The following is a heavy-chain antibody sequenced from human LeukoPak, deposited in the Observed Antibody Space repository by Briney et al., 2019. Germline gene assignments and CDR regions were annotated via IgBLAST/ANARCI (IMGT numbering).Heavy chain of an antibody. J-gene: IGHJ4*02. Sequence: GASVKVSCKPSGYTFTGYYMHWVRQAPGQGLEWMGWINPNSGGTNYAQKFQGRVTITRDTSISTAYMELSRLRSDDTAVYYCARVIKQWLGARHADYWGQGTLVTVSS. V-gene: IGHV1-2*02. D-gene: IGHD6-19*01. CDR1: GYTFTGYY. CDR2: INPNSGGT. CDR3: ARVIKQWLGARHADY.